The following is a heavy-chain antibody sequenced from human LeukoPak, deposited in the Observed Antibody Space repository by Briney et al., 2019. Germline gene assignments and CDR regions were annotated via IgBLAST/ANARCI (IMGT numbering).Heavy chain of an antibody. D-gene: IGHD2-2*01. CDR3: ARGEGYCSSTSCQDFDY. V-gene: IGHV3-64*01. Sequence: GGSLRLSCAPSGFTFSSYAMHWVRQAPGKGLEYVSAISSNGGSTYYANSVKGRFTISRDNSKNTLYLQMGSLRAEDMAVYYCARGEGYCSSTSCQDFDYWGQGTLVTVSS. CDR1: GFTFSSYA. J-gene: IGHJ4*02. CDR2: ISSNGGST.